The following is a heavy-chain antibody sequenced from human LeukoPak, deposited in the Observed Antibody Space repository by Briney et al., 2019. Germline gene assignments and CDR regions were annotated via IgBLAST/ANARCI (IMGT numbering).Heavy chain of an antibody. V-gene: IGHV3-23*01. J-gene: IGHJ4*02. CDR3: AKDSAKKYDDY. CDR1: GFTFSSYA. D-gene: IGHD2/OR15-2a*01. CDR2: INADGST. Sequence: GGSLRLSCAASGFTFSSYAMYWVRQAPGKGLEWVSIINADGSTYYADSVKGRFTISRDNSKNTLYLQMNSLRAEDTAVYYCAKDSAKKYDDYWGQGTLVTVSS.